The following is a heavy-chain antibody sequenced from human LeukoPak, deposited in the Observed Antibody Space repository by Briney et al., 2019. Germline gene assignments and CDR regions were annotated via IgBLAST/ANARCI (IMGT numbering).Heavy chain of an antibody. J-gene: IGHJ6*03. V-gene: IGHV1-69*05. CDR1: GGTFSSYA. CDR3: ASGLYCSSTSCYNYYYYYMDV. D-gene: IGHD2-2*02. CDR2: IIPIFGTA. Sequence: SVKVSCKASGGTFSSYAISWVRQAPGQGLEWMGGIIPIFGTANYAQKFQGRVTITTDESTSTAYMELSSLRSEDTAVYYCASGLYCSSTSCYNYYYYYMDVWGKGTTVTVSS.